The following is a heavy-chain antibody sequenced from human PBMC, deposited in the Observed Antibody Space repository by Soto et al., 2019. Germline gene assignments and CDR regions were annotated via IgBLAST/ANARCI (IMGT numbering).Heavy chain of an antibody. V-gene: IGHV3-21*01. J-gene: IGHJ6*02. CDR1: GFTFSSYS. CDR3: ARDSYYYDSSGYYRGGYYYGMDV. Sequence: LRLSCAASGFTFSSYSMNWVRQAPGKGLEWVSSISSSSSYIYYADSVKGRFTISRDNAKNSLYLQMNSLRAEDTAVYYCARDSYYYDSSGYYRGGYYYGMDVWGQGTTVTVSS. D-gene: IGHD3-22*01. CDR2: ISSSSSYI.